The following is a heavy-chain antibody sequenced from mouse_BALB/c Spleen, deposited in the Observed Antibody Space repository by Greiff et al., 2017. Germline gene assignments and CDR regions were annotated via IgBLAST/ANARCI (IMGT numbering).Heavy chain of an antibody. Sequence: QVQLKESGPGLVQPSQSLSITCTVSGFSLTSYGVHWVRQSPGKGLEWLGVIWSGGSTDYNAAFISRLSISKDNSKSQVFFKMNSLQANDTAIYYCARATMITTTGAMDYWGQGTSVTVSS. J-gene: IGHJ4*01. CDR3: ARATMITTTGAMDY. V-gene: IGHV2-2*02. CDR2: IWSGGST. D-gene: IGHD2-4*01. CDR1: GFSLTSYG.